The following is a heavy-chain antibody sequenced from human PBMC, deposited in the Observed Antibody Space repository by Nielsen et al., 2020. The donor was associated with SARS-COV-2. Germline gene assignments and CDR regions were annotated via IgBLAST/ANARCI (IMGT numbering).Heavy chain of an antibody. CDR1: GFTFSSYA. Sequence: GGSLRLSCAASGFTFSSYAMSWVRQAPGKGLEWVANIKQDGSEKYYVDSVKGRFTISRDNAKNSLYLQMNSLRAEDTAVYYCARGETVAGTVGWGYYYYMDVWGKGTTVTVSS. J-gene: IGHJ6*03. CDR3: ARGETVAGTVGWGYYYYMDV. D-gene: IGHD6-19*01. CDR2: IKQDGSEK. V-gene: IGHV3-7*03.